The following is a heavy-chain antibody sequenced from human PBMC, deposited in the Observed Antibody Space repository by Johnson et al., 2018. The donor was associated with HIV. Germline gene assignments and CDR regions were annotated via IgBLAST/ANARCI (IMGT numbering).Heavy chain of an antibody. J-gene: IGHJ3*01. V-gene: IGHV3-23*04. CDR1: GFSFIDYA. CDR2: ISGGEDDT. Sequence: VQLVESGGGLVRPGGSLRLSCVASGFSFIDYAMIWVRQAPGKGLEWVSFISGGEDDTYYADSVKGRFTISRDNSKTTLYLQMNSLRDEDTALYYCARGGLLWFGHPADWGQGTMVTVSS. D-gene: IGHD3-10*01. CDR3: ARGGLLWFGHPAD.